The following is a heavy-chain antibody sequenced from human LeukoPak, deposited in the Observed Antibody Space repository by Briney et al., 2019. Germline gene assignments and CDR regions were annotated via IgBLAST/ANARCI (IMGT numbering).Heavy chain of an antibody. CDR2: MNPTSGNT. V-gene: IGHV1-8*03. D-gene: IGHD1-26*01. J-gene: IGHJ2*01. CDR1: GYTFTRYN. CDR3: AREGWELPGNWYFDL. Sequence: ASVKVSCKASGYTFTRYNINWVRQATGQGLEWMGWMNPTSGNTGYTQKFQGRVTITTNTSIDTAYMDLSSLRSDDTAVYYCAREGWELPGNWYFDLWGRGTLVTVSS.